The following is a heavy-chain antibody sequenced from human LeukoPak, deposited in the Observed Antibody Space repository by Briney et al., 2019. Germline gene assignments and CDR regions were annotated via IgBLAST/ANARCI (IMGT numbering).Heavy chain of an antibody. D-gene: IGHD1-26*01. CDR2: ISSDSSTI. V-gene: IGHV3-48*04. CDR3: AKDRSGLWDLDSDFDY. J-gene: IGHJ4*02. Sequence: GGSLRLSCAASGFTFSTYSMNWVRQTPGEGLEWVSYISSDSSTILYADSVKGRLTISRDNAKNSLYLQMNSLGAADTAVYYCAKDRSGLWDLDSDFDYWGQGTLVTVSS. CDR1: GFTFSTYS.